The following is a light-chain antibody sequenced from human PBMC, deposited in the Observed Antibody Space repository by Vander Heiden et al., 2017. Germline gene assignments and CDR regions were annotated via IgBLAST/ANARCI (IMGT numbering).Light chain of an antibody. Sequence: DIQMTQSPSSLSASVGDRVTITCRASQSISGYLNWYQQKPGKAPKLLIYAASSLHSGAPSRFSGSASGTDFTLTISILHPEDFATYYCQHSYWTPRFTFGPGTKVDIK. CDR3: QHSYWTPRFT. V-gene: IGKV1-39*01. CDR1: QSISGY. CDR2: AAS. J-gene: IGKJ3*01.